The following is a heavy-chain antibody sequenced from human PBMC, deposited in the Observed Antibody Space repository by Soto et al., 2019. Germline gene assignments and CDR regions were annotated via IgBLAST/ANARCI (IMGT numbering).Heavy chain of an antibody. CDR2: ISASGVST. Sequence: GGSLRLSCAASGFTFSSYAMSWVRQAPGKGLEWVSTISASGVSTYYADSVKGRFTISRENSKNTLFLQMNSLRAEDTAMFYCAKLLWESSVDSWGQGALVTVSS. CDR3: AKLLWESSVDS. V-gene: IGHV3-23*01. D-gene: IGHD1-26*01. J-gene: IGHJ4*02. CDR1: GFTFSSYA.